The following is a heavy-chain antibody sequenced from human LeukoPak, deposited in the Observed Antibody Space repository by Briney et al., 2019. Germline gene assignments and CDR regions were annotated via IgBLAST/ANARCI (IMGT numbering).Heavy chain of an antibody. CDR2: ISGSGGST. D-gene: IGHD3-22*01. Sequence: SGGSLRLSCAASGFTFSTYWMSWVRQAPGKGLEWVSAISGSGGSTYYADSVKGRFTISRDNSKNTLYLQMNSLRAEDTAVYYCAKEVRYDSSGSIPGSWGQGTLVTVSS. V-gene: IGHV3-23*01. J-gene: IGHJ4*02. CDR3: AKEVRYDSSGSIPGS. CDR1: GFTFSTYW.